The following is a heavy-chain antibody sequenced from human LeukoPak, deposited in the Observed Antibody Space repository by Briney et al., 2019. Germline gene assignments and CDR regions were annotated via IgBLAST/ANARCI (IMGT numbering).Heavy chain of an antibody. CDR3: ARELMGYYYGSGSYSPGY. Sequence: SVKVSCKASGGTFSSYAISWVRQAPGQGLEWMGGIIPIFGTANYAQKFQGRVTITADESTSTAYMELSSLRSEDTAVYYCARELMGYYYGSGSYSPGYWGQRTLVTVSS. CDR1: GGTFSSYA. CDR2: IIPIFGTA. D-gene: IGHD3-10*01. V-gene: IGHV1-69*01. J-gene: IGHJ4*02.